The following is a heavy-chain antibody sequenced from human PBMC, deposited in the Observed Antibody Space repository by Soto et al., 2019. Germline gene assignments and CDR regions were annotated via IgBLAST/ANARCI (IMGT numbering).Heavy chain of an antibody. V-gene: IGHV4-39*01. J-gene: IGHJ4*02. CDR1: GGSISSSSYY. Sequence: SETLSLTCTVSGGSISSSSYYWGWIRQPPGKGLEWIGSIYYSGSTYYNPSLKGRVTISVDTSKNQFSLKLSSVTAADTAVYYCARFYDSSGYYEDYWGQGTLVTVSS. CDR2: IYYSGST. CDR3: ARFYDSSGYYEDY. D-gene: IGHD3-22*01.